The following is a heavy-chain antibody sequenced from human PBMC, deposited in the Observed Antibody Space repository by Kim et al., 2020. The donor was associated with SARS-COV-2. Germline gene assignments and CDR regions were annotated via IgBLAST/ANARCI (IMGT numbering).Heavy chain of an antibody. V-gene: IGHV4-59*01. D-gene: IGHD6-13*01. CDR3: AITAAWTSPNFHPHWFDP. CDR1: GDSIRNYY. CDR2: IFSSETS. Sequence: SETLSLTCTVSGDSIRNYYWSWIRQPPGKGLEWLGNIFSSETSHYNPSLKSRVTMSVDMSKNQFSLKLISVTASDTAVYYCAITAAWTSPNFHPHWFDP. J-gene: IGHJ5*02.